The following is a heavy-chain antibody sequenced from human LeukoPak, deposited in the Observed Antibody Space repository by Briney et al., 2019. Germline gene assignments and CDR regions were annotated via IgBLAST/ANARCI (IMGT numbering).Heavy chain of an antibody. CDR3: AELGITMIGGV. D-gene: IGHD3-10*02. V-gene: IGHV3-48*03. CDR2: ISSSGSTI. CDR1: GFTFSSYA. Sequence: GGSLTLTCTASGFTFSSYAKSCVRQPPARGRQWVSYISSSGSTIYYADPVKGRIAISRDNPKNSLYLQMTGLTAEDTAVYYCAELGITMIGGVWGKGTTVTISS. J-gene: IGHJ6*04.